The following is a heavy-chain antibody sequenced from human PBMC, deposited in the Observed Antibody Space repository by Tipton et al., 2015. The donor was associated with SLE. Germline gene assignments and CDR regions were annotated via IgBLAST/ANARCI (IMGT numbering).Heavy chain of an antibody. D-gene: IGHD6-19*01. V-gene: IGHV3-30*02. CDR3: AKDFGSGWYREGYFDY. Sequence: QLVQSGGGVVQPGRSLRLSCAASGFTFSSYGMHWVRQAPGKGLEWVAFIRYDGSNKYYADSVKGRFTISRDNSKNTLYLQMSSLRAEDTAVYYCAKDFGSGWYREGYFDYWGQGTLVTVSS. J-gene: IGHJ4*02. CDR2: IRYDGSNK. CDR1: GFTFSSYG.